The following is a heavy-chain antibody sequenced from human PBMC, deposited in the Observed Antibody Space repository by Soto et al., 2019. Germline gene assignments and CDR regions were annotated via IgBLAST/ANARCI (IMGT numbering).Heavy chain of an antibody. D-gene: IGHD3-9*01. CDR1: GFAFSSYA. Sequence: EVRLLESGEGLVQPRGSLKLSCAASGFAFSSYAMSWVRQAPGKGLEWVSSIGGSGGNTYYADSVKGRFTISRDNSKNTLFLQMNRLRAEDTAEYYCARVVRYFDTPYGMDVWGHGTTVTVSS. CDR3: ARVVRYFDTPYGMDV. CDR2: IGGSGGNT. V-gene: IGHV3-23*01. J-gene: IGHJ6*02.